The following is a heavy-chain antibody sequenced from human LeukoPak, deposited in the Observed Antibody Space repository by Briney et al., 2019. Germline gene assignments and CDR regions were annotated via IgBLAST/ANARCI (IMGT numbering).Heavy chain of an antibody. Sequence: SETLSLTCTVSGGSISSYYWSWIRQPAGKGLEWIGRIYTSGSTNYNPSLKSRVTMSVDTSKNQFSLKLSSVTAADTAVYYCASSLGYCSSTSCQRDYWGQGTLVTVSS. V-gene: IGHV4-4*07. CDR3: ASSLGYCSSTSCQRDY. J-gene: IGHJ4*02. CDR1: GGSISSYY. D-gene: IGHD2-2*01. CDR2: IYTSGST.